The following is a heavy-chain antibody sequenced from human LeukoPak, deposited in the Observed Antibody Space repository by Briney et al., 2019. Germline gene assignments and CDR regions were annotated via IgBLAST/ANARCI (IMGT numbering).Heavy chain of an antibody. CDR3: ARAVAWAGYYYYYMDV. CDR2: INPNSGGT. Sequence: GASVKVSCKASGYTFTGYYMHWVRQAPGQGLEWMGWINPNSGGTNYAQKFQGRVTMTRDTSISTAYMELSRLRSDDTAVYYCARAVAWAGYYYYYMDVWGKGTTVTVSS. V-gene: IGHV1-2*02. D-gene: IGHD6-19*01. CDR1: GYTFTGYY. J-gene: IGHJ6*03.